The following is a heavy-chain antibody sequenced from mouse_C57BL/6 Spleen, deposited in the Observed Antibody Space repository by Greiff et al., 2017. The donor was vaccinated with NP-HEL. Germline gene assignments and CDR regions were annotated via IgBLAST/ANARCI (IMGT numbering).Heavy chain of an antibody. CDR2: IWGGGST. Sequence: VMLVESGPGLVAPSQSLSITCTVSGFSLTSYGVDWVRQPPGKGLEWLGVIWGGGSTNYNSALMSRLSISKDNSKSQVFLKMNSLQTDDTAMYYCAKHEGDGYTSGWYFDVWGTGTTVTVSS. CDR3: AKHEGDGYTSGWYFDV. CDR1: GFSLTSYG. V-gene: IGHV2-9*01. D-gene: IGHD2-3*01. J-gene: IGHJ1*03.